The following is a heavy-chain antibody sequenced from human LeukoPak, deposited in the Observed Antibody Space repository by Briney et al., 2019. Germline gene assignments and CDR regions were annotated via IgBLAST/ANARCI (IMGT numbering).Heavy chain of an antibody. CDR3: ARDWGYGDYGGY. Sequence: ASVKVSCKASGYTFTSYGISWVRQAPGQGLEWMGWISPYNGNTNYAQKLQGRVTMTTDTSTSTAYMELRSLRSEDTAVYYCARDWGYGDYGGYWGQGTLVTVSS. CDR2: ISPYNGNT. J-gene: IGHJ4*02. D-gene: IGHD3-16*01. CDR1: GYTFTSYG. V-gene: IGHV1-18*01.